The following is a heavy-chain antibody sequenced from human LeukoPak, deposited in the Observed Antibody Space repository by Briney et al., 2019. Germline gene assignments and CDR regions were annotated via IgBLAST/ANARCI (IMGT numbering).Heavy chain of an antibody. V-gene: IGHV3-11*01. CDR2: ISSGGSTI. Sequence: GGSLRLSCAASGFTFSDYYMSWIRQAPGKGLEWVSYISSGGSTIYYADSVKGRFTISRDNAKNSLYLQMNSLRAEDTAVYYCARDQRGNYDILTGYSDWGQGTLVTVSS. CDR3: ARDQRGNYDILTGYSD. D-gene: IGHD3-9*01. J-gene: IGHJ4*02. CDR1: GFTFSDYY.